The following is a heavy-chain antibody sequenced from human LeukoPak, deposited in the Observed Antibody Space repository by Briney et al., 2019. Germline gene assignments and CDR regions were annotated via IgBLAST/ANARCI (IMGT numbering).Heavy chain of an antibody. Sequence: SETLSLTCTVSGGSISSSNYYWAWIRQPPGKGLEWIANIFYTGSTYYNPSLKSRVTISVDTSKNQFSLRLSSVTATDTAVYYCARAHYYDSSGYYYPPPFDYWGQGTLVTVSS. J-gene: IGHJ4*02. D-gene: IGHD3-22*01. CDR1: GGSISSSNYY. V-gene: IGHV4-39*01. CDR3: ARAHYYDSSGYYYPPPFDY. CDR2: IFYTGST.